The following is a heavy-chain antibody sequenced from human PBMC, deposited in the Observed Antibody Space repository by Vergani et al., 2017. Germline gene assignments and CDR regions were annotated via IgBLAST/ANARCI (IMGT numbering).Heavy chain of an antibody. J-gene: IGHJ6*02. CDR3: ARGYTGTYYYYGMDV. Sequence: QVQLQQWGAGLLKPSETLSLTCAVYGGSFSGYYWSWIRPPPGTGLEWIGEINHSGSTNYNPSLKSRVTISVDTSKNQFSLKLSSVTAADTAVYYCARGYTGTYYYYGMDVWGQGTTVTVSS. CDR2: INHSGST. D-gene: IGHD4-17*01. CDR1: GGSFSGYY. V-gene: IGHV4-34*01.